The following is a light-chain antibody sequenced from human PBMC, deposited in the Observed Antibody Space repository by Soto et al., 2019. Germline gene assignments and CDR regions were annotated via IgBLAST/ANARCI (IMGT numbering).Light chain of an antibody. Sequence: QSALTQPASVSGSPGQSITISCTGTSSDVGGYNYVSWYQQYPGKAPKLMIYAVSDRPSGVSNRFSGSKSGNTASLTISGLQAEDEADYYCSSYTSSSILAVFGGGTKLTVL. J-gene: IGLJ3*02. CDR2: AVS. CDR1: SSDVGGYNY. CDR3: SSYTSSSILAV. V-gene: IGLV2-14*01.